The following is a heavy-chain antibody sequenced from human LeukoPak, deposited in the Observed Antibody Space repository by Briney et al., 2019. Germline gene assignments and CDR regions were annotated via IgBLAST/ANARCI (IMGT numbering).Heavy chain of an antibody. CDR3: AKDPHYYYDSSGSWDY. CDR2: INSDGTTT. J-gene: IGHJ4*02. Sequence: GGSLRLSCAASGFTFSSYWMHWVRQGPGKELTWVSHINSDGTTTNYADSVKGRFTISRDNAKNSLYLQMNSLRAEDTALYYCAKDPHYYYDSSGSWDYWGQGTLVTVSS. D-gene: IGHD3-22*01. V-gene: IGHV3-74*01. CDR1: GFTFSSYW.